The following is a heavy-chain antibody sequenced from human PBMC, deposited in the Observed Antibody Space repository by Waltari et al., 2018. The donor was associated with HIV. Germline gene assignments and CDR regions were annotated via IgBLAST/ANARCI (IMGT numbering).Heavy chain of an antibody. Sequence: QVQLVQSGAEVKKPGSSVKVSCKASGGTFNNYAITWVRQAPGQGLEWSGGIIPVFGTTNDAQKFQGRLKIIADESTSTGYMELSSLRSEDAAVYYCARMATVVDWYFDLWGRGTLVTVSS. D-gene: IGHD2-15*01. V-gene: IGHV1-69*01. CDR2: IIPVFGTT. CDR3: ARMATVVDWYFDL. J-gene: IGHJ2*01. CDR1: GGTFNNYA.